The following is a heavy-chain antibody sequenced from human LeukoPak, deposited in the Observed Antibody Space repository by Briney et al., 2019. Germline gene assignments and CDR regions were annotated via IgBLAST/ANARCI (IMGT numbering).Heavy chain of an antibody. J-gene: IGHJ4*02. D-gene: IGHD6-6*01. V-gene: IGHV3-21*01. CDR1: GFTFSSYS. Sequence: SGGSLRLSCAASGFTFSSYSMNWVRQAPGKGLEWVSSISSSSSYMYYADSVKGRFTISRDNAKNSLYLQMNSLRAEDTAVYYCAREAQYSYPALDYWGQGTLVTVSS. CDR3: AREAQYSYPALDY. CDR2: ISSSSSYM.